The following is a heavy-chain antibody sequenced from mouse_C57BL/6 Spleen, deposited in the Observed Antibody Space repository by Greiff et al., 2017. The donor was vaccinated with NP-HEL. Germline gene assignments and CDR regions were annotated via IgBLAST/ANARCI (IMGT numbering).Heavy chain of an antibody. V-gene: IGHV2-6*01. CDR3: AGSYGSSYRFAY. J-gene: IGHJ3*01. D-gene: IGHD1-1*01. CDR2: IWGVGST. Sequence: QVQLKESGPGLVAPSQSLSITCTVSGFSLTSYGVDWVRQSPGKGLEWLGVIWGVGSTNYNSALKSRLSISKDNSKSQVFLKMNSLQTDDTAMYYCAGSYGSSYRFAYWGQGTLVTVSA. CDR1: GFSLTSYG.